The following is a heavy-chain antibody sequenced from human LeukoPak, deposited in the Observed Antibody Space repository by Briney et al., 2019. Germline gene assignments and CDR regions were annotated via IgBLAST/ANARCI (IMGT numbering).Heavy chain of an antibody. CDR3: ASGRITIFGVVLDY. J-gene: IGHJ4*02. CDR1: GCTFTSYG. CDR2: ISAYNGNT. Sequence: ASVKVSCKASGCTFTSYGISWVRQAPGQGLEWMGWISAYNGNTNYAQKLQGRVTMTTDTSTSTAYMELRSLRSDDTAVYYCASGRITIFGVVLDYWGQGTLVTVSS. V-gene: IGHV1-18*01. D-gene: IGHD3-3*01.